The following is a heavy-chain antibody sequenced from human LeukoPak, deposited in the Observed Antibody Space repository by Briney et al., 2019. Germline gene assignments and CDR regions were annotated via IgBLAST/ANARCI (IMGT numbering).Heavy chain of an antibody. CDR2: IIPSLGIA. CDR3: ARGGYSGYDWAYDY. J-gene: IGHJ4*02. CDR1: GGTFSSYA. V-gene: IGHV1-69*04. Sequence: GASVKVSCKASGGTFSSYAISGVRQAPGQGLEWMGRIIPSLGIANYAQKFQGRVTITADKSTSTAYMELSSLRSEDTAVYYCARGGYSGYDWAYDYWGQGTLVTVSS. D-gene: IGHD5-12*01.